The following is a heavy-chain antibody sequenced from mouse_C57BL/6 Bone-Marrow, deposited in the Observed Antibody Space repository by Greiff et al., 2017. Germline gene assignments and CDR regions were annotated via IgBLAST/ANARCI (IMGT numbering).Heavy chain of an antibody. J-gene: IGHJ1*03. CDR3: ARDDWYFDV. CDR2: ISSGGSYT. Sequence: EVKLVESGGDLVKPGGSLKLSCAASGFTFSSYGMSWVRPTPDKRLEWVATISSGGSYTYYPDSVKGRFTISRDNAKNTLYLQMSSLKSEDTAMYYCARDDWYFDVWGTGTTVTVSS. V-gene: IGHV5-6*01. CDR1: GFTFSSYG.